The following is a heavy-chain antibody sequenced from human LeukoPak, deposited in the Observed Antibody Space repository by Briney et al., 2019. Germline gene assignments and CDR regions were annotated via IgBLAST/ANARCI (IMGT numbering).Heavy chain of an antibody. J-gene: IGHJ5*02. Sequence: ASVKVSCKASGYTFTSYGISWVRQAPEQGLEWMGWISAYNGNTNYAQKLQGRVTMTTDTSTSTAYMELRSLRSDDTAVYYCAREEAEQQLVDPWGQGTLVTVSS. V-gene: IGHV1-18*01. CDR1: GYTFTSYG. CDR2: ISAYNGNT. CDR3: AREEAEQQLVDP. D-gene: IGHD6-13*01.